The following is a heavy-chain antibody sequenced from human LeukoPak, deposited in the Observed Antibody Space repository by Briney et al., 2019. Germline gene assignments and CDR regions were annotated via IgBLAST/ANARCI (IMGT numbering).Heavy chain of an antibody. J-gene: IGHJ5*02. D-gene: IGHD2-2*02. CDR1: GGSISSSSYY. CDR2: IYYSGST. CDR3: ARTIQVNWFDP. Sequence: PSETLSLTCTVSGGSISSSSYYWGWIRQPPGKGLEWIGSIYYSGSTYYNPSLKSRVTISVDTSKNQFSLKLSSVTAADTAVYYCARTIQVNWFDPWGQGTLVTVSS. V-gene: IGHV4-39*07.